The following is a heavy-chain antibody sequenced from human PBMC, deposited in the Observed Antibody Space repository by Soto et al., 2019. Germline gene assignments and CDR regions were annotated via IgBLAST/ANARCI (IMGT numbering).Heavy chain of an antibody. V-gene: IGHV4-59*08. J-gene: IGHJ4*02. CDR3: ARRIVGTETFDY. CDR1: GGSISSYY. Sequence: SLTCTVSGGSISSYYWSWIRQPPGKGLEWIGYIYYSGSTNYNPSLKGRVTISVDTSKNQFSLTLTSVTAADTAVYYCARRIVGTETFDYWGQGTLVTVSS. CDR2: IYYSGST. D-gene: IGHD5-12*01.